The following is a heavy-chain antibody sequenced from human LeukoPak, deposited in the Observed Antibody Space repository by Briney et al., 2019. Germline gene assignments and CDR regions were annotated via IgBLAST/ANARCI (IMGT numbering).Heavy chain of an antibody. J-gene: IGHJ4*02. CDR1: GYTFTNYG. Sequence: ASVKVSCKASGYTFTNYGISWVRQAPGQGLEWMGWITAKNGNTHDAEKLLYGVIMTTDTSTTTAYMEHRSLRCDDTAVYSCHRDEDYWGQRTLVTVSS. CDR2: ITAKNGNT. CDR3: HRDEDY. V-gene: IGHV1-18*01.